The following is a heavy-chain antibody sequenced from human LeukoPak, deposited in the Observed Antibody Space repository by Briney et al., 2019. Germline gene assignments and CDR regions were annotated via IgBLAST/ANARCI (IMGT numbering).Heavy chain of an antibody. CDR1: GFTFGDYA. Sequence: GGSLRLSCTASGFTFGDYAMSWFRQAPGKGLEWVGFIRSKAYGGTTEYAASVKGRFTISRDDSKSIAYLQMNSLKTEDTAVYYCTRGAMVRGVIMPHDYWGQGTLVTVSS. V-gene: IGHV3-49*03. D-gene: IGHD3-10*01. CDR3: TRGAMVRGVIMPHDY. CDR2: IRSKAYGGTT. J-gene: IGHJ4*02.